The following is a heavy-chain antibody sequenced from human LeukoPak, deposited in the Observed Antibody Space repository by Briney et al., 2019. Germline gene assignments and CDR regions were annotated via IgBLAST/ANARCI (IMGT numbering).Heavy chain of an antibody. V-gene: IGHV3-30*18. CDR2: ISYDGSNK. CDR1: GFTFGSSI. Sequence: GGSLRLSCVASGFTFGSSIMHWVRQAPGKGLEWVAVISYDGSNKYYADSVKGRFTISRDNSKNTLYLQMNSLRAEDTAVYYCAKDQARLEMATTLDYWGQGTLVTVSS. CDR3: AKDQARLEMATTLDY. D-gene: IGHD5-24*01. J-gene: IGHJ4*02.